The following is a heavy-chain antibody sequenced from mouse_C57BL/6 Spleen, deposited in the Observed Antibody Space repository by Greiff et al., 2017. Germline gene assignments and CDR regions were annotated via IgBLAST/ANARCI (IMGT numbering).Heavy chain of an antibody. CDR1: GYTFTSYW. D-gene: IGHD2-3*01. J-gene: IGHJ2*01. CDR2: IDPSDSYT. Sequence: QVQLQQPGAELVMPGASVKLSCKASGYTFTSYWMHWVKQRPGQGLEWIGEIDPSDSYTNYNQKFKGKSTLTVDKSSSTAYMQLSSLTSEDSAVYYCARGRLLLTFDDWGQGTTLTVSS. V-gene: IGHV1-69*01. CDR3: ARGRLLLTFDD.